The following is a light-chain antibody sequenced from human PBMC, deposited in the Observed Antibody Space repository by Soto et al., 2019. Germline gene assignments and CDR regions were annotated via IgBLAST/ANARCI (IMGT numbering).Light chain of an antibody. CDR1: QSVSSSY. Sequence: EIVLTQSPGTLSLSPGERATLSCRASQSVSSSYLAWYQQKPGQAPRLLIYGASSRATGIPDRFSGSGSGTDFTLTISRLEPEDFAVYYWQQYGSSPRWTFGQGTKVEMK. CDR2: GAS. CDR3: QQYGSSPRWT. J-gene: IGKJ1*01. V-gene: IGKV3-20*01.